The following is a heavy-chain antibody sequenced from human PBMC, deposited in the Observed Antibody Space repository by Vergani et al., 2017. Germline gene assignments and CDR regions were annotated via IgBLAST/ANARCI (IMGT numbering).Heavy chain of an antibody. J-gene: IGHJ5*02. CDR3: ARGRRYQLLAWFDP. Sequence: QVQLVQSGAEVKKPGASVKVSCKASGYTFTSYDINWVRQATGQGLEWMGWMNPKSGNTGYAQKFQGRVTMTRNTSISTAYMELSSLRSEDTAVYYCARGRRYQLLAWFDPWGQGTLVTVSS. V-gene: IGHV1-8*01. D-gene: IGHD2-2*01. CDR1: GYTFTSYD. CDR2: MNPKSGNT.